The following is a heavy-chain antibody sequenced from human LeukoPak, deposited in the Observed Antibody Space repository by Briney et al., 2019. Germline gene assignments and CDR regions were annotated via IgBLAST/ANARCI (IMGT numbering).Heavy chain of an antibody. CDR2: ISGSGGST. J-gene: IGHJ1*01. D-gene: IGHD3-22*01. V-gene: IGHV3-23*01. CDR3: AKDLRDYYDSSGLSPFQH. Sequence: GGSLRLPCAASGFTFSSYAMSWVRQAPGKGLEWVSAISGSGGSTYYADSVKGRFTISRDNSKNTLYLQMNSLRAEDTAVYYCAKDLRDYYDSSGLSPFQHWGQGTLVTVSS. CDR1: GFTFSSYA.